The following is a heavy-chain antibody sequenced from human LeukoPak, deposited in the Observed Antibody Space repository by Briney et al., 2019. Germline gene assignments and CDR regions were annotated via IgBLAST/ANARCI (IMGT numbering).Heavy chain of an antibody. CDR1: GYPISSGYQ. V-gene: IGHV4-38-2*02. CDR3: ARDPRWLTPDCTSTSCYENYFDR. Sequence: SETLSLTCAVSGYPISSGYQCAWTRQSPGRGLEWIGRIYNSGSAHTNPSLKSRVTRSVETSKNQFSLRMYSVTAADTAVYYCARDPRWLTPDCTSTSCYENYFDRWGQGTLVTVSS. CDR2: IYNSGSA. D-gene: IGHD2-2*01. J-gene: IGHJ5*02.